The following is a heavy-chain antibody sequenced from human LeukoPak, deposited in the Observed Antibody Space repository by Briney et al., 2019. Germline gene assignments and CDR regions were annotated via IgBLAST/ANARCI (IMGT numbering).Heavy chain of an antibody. D-gene: IGHD3-22*01. CDR2: IYHSGST. V-gene: IGHV4-38-2*02. CDR3: ARVLRITMIVVVPRGWFDP. Sequence: PSETLSLTCTVSGYSISSGYYWGWIRQPPGKGLEWIGSIYHSGSTYYNPSLKSRVTISVDTSKNQFSLKLSSVTAADTAVYYCARVLRITMIVVVPRGWFDPWGQGTLVTVSS. J-gene: IGHJ5*02. CDR1: GYSISSGYY.